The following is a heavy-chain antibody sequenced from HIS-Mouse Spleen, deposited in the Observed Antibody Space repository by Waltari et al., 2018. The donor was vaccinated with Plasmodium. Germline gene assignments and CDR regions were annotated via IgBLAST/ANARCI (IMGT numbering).Heavy chain of an antibody. V-gene: IGHV1-2*02. CDR2: INPNSGGT. D-gene: IGHD6-13*01. CDR1: GYTFTGCY. Sequence: QVQLVQSGAEVKKPGASVKVSCKASGYTFTGCYMHWVRQAPGHGLEWMGWINPNSGGTNYAQKFQGRVTMTRDTSISTAYMELSRLRSDDTAVYYCARVLGYKAAAGTFVEYFQHWGQGTLVTVSS. J-gene: IGHJ1*01. CDR3: ARVLGYKAAAGTFVEYFQH.